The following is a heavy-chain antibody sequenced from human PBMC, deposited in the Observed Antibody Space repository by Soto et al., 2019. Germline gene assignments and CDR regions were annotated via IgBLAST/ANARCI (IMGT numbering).Heavy chain of an antibody. CDR3: ARVGGDDFGDSGGFDY. CDR1: GGSISSYY. J-gene: IGHJ4*02. V-gene: IGHV4-59*01. CDR2: IYYSGST. D-gene: IGHD4-17*01. Sequence: SETLSLTCTVSGGSISSYYWSLIRQPPGKGLEWIGYIYYSGSTNYNPSLKSRVTISVDTSKNQFSLKLSSVTAADTAVYYCARVGGDDFGDSGGFDYWGQGTMVTVSS.